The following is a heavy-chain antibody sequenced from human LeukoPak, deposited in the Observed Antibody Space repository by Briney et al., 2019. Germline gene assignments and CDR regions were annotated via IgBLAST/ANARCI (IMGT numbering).Heavy chain of an antibody. D-gene: IGHD2-2*01. V-gene: IGHV3-9*03. CDR3: AKDRGYCSSTSCPFDAFDI. CDR2: ISLNSGSI. J-gene: IGHJ3*02. CDR1: GFTFDDYA. Sequence: GGSLRLSCAASGFTFDDYAMHWVRQAPGKGLEWVSGISLNSGSIGYADSVKGRFTISRDNAKNSLYLQMNSLRAEDMALYYCAKDRGYCSSTSCPFDAFDIWGQGTMVTVSS.